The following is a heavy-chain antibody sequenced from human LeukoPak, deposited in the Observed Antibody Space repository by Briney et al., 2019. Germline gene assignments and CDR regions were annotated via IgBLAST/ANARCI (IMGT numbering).Heavy chain of an antibody. CDR2: MNPNSGNT. Sequence: ASVKVSCKASGYTFTSYDINWVRQATGQGLEWMGWMNPNSGNTGYAQKFQGRVTITRNTSISTAYMELSSLRSEDTAVYYCARGFGRSSIAARGGIGYWGQGTLVTVSS. CDR1: GYTFTSYD. J-gene: IGHJ4*02. D-gene: IGHD6-6*01. V-gene: IGHV1-8*03. CDR3: ARGFGRSSIAARGGIGY.